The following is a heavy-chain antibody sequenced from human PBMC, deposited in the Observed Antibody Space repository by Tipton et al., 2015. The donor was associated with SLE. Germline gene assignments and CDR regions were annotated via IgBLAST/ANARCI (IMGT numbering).Heavy chain of an antibody. CDR3: ARERDIAAAGNDAFDI. CDR2: IYYSGST. V-gene: IGHV4-59*11. CDR1: GGSISSHL. D-gene: IGHD6-13*01. J-gene: IGHJ3*02. Sequence: LRLSCTVSGGSISSHLWSWIRQPPGKGLEWIGYIYYSGSTNYNPSLKSRVTISVDTSKNQSSLKLSSVTAADTAVYYCARERDIAAAGNDAFDIWGQGTMVTVSS.